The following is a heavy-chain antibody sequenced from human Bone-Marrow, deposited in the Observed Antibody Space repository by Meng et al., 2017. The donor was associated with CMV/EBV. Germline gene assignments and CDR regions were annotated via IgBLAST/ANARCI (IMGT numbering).Heavy chain of an antibody. D-gene: IGHD2-2*01. CDR2: ISSSSSYI. V-gene: IGHV3-21*04. J-gene: IGHJ4*02. CDR3: ARVGPVGDIVVVPAAPLDY. CDR1: GFTFSSYS. Sequence: ESLKISCAASGFTFSSYSMNWVRQAPGKGLEWVSSISSSSSYIYYADSVKGRFTISRDNAKNSLYLQMNSLRAEDTALYYCARVGPVGDIVVVPAAPLDYWGQGTLVTVSS.